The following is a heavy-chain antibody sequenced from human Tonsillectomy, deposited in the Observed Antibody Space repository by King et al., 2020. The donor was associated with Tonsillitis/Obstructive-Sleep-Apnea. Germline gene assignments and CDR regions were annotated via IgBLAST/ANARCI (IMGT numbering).Heavy chain of an antibody. J-gene: IGHJ3*02. CDR1: GYSFTSYW. CDR3: ARRILGYCSTTSCPDAFDI. CDR2: IYPGDSDT. V-gene: IGHV5-51*01. Sequence: VQLVESGAEVKKPGESLTISCKGSGYSFTSYWIGWVRQMPGKGLEWMGIIYPGDSDTRYSPSFQGQVTISADKSISTAYLQWSSLKASDTAIYYCARRILGYCSTTSCPDAFDIWGQGTMVTVSS. D-gene: IGHD2-2*01.